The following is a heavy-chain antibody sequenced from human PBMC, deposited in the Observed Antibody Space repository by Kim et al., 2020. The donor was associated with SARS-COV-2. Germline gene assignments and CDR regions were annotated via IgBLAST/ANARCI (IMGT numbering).Heavy chain of an antibody. V-gene: IGHV4-31*02. Sequence: TTSINPSLKSRVTISVDTSKNQFSLKLSSVTAADTAVYYCARGGGESYDYWGQGTLVTVSS. D-gene: IGHD3-10*01. CDR3: ARGGGESYDY. CDR2: TT. J-gene: IGHJ4*02.